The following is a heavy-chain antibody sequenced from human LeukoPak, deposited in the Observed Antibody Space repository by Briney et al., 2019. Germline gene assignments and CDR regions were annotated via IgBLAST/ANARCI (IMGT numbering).Heavy chain of an antibody. V-gene: IGHV3-30*18. CDR2: ISYDGSNK. J-gene: IGHJ4*02. CDR1: GFTFSSYG. Sequence: GGSLRLSCAASGFTFSSYGMHWVRQAPGKGLEWVAVISYDGSNKYYADSVKGRFTISRDNSKNTLYLQMNSLRAEDTAVYYCAKDSEYYYDSSGLFDYWGQGTLVTVSS. D-gene: IGHD3-22*01. CDR3: AKDSEYYYDSSGLFDY.